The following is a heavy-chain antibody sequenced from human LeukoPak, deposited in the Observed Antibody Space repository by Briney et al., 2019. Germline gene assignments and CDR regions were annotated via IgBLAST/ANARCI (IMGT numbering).Heavy chain of an antibody. CDR1: GFTVSSNY. CDR2: IYSGGST. J-gene: IGHJ4*02. V-gene: IGHV3-66*01. D-gene: IGHD6-19*01. CDR3: ARANGWCNSLDY. Sequence: GSLRLSCAASGFTVSSNYMSWVRQAPGKGLEWVSVIYSGGSTYYADSVKGRFTISRDNSKNTLYLQMNSLRAEDTAVYYCARANGWCNSLDYWGQGTLVTVSS.